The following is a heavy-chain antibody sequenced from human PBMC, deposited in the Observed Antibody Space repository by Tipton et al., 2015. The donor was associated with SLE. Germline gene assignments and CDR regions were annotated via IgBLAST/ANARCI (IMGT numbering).Heavy chain of an antibody. Sequence: TLSLTCAVSGYSISSGYYWGWIRQPPGKGLEWIGSIYHSGSTYYNPSLKSRGTISVDTSKNQFSLKLSSVTAAGTAVYYCASYLRELFYYFDYWGQGTLVTVSS. CDR3: ASYLRELFYYFDY. D-gene: IGHD3-10*01. J-gene: IGHJ4*02. V-gene: IGHV4-38-2*01. CDR1: GYSISSGYY. CDR2: IYHSGST.